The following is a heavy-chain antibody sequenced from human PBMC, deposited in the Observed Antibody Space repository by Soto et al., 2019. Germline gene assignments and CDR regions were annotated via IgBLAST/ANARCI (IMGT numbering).Heavy chain of an antibody. CDR1: GGSISSGGYS. Sequence: PSETLSLTCAVSGGSISSGGYSWSWIRQPPGKGLEWIGYIYHSGSTYYNPSLKSRVTISVDTSNNQFSLKLSSVTAADTAVYYCARAYYDRSGYAVDPWGQGTLVTVSS. V-gene: IGHV4-30-2*01. CDR3: ARAYYDRSGYAVDP. D-gene: IGHD3-22*01. J-gene: IGHJ5*02. CDR2: IYHSGST.